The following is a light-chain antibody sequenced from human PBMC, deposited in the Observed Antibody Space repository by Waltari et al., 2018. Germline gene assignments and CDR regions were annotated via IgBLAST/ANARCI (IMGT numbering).Light chain of an antibody. Sequence: DTKLPKPPSPVSASLGERAPITCRASQIISSWLAWYQQRPVKAPKLLIYTASSLQSGFPSRFGGSGSGTEFTLAINNLQPDDFATFYCQHSNSFPLSFGLGTKVEIK. J-gene: IGKJ4*01. CDR3: QHSNSFPLS. CDR2: TAS. CDR1: QIISSW. V-gene: IGKV1-12*01.